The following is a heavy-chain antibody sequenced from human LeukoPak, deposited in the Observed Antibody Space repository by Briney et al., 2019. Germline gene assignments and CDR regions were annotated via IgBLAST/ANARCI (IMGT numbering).Heavy chain of an antibody. D-gene: IGHD1-1*01. CDR3: STGIGTNDW. V-gene: IGHV3-15*01. J-gene: IGHJ4*02. CDR1: GLTFSNAW. CDR2: ITTKSDGGTT. Sequence: PGGSLRLSCAVSGLTFSNAWMTWVRQAPGKGLEWVGRITTKSDGGTTDYAAPVRGRFTITRDDSKSTLHLQMDSLKTEDTALYYYSTGIGTNDWWGQGTLVIVSS.